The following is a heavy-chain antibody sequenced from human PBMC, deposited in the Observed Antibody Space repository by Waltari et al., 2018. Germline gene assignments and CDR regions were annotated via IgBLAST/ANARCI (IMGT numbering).Heavy chain of an antibody. D-gene: IGHD1-26*01. CDR1: GFTFSNFW. CDR2: IDSGGSDT. J-gene: IGHJ4*02. Sequence: EVQLVESGGVLVHPGGSLRLSCAASGFTFSNFWMHWVRQAPGKGLVWVSRIDSGGSDTSYACSVKGRFTISRDNTKNTLYLQMNSLRGEDTGVYYCARDLYDTGSGDYPGRDFWGQGTLVTVAS. CDR3: ARDLYDTGSGDYPGRDF. V-gene: IGHV3-74*01.